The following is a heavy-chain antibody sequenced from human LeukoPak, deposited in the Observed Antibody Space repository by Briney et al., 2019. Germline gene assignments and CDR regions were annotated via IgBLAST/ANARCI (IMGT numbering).Heavy chain of an antibody. CDR2: INPSGGST. CDR3: ARAMTTVTTEGH. CDR1: GYTFTGYY. J-gene: IGHJ4*02. Sequence: ASVKVSCKASGYTFTGYYMHWVRQAPGQGLEWMGIINPSGGSTSYAQKFQGRVTMTRDTSTSTVYMELSSLRSEDTAVYYCARAMTTVTTEGHWGQGTLVTVSS. D-gene: IGHD4-17*01. V-gene: IGHV1-46*01.